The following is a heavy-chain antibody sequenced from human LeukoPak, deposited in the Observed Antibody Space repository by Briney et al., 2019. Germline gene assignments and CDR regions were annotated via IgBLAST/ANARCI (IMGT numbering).Heavy chain of an antibody. J-gene: IGHJ5*02. V-gene: IGHV1-69*06. CDR1: GGTFGRNA. D-gene: IGHD6-19*01. Sequence: ASVKVSCKASGGTFGRNAISWVRQVPRQGLEWMGGIIPLFGTSNYAQKFQGRLTITADKSTSTVYMELSNLRSEDTAVYYCARGKAVAGRPQTWFDPWGQGTLVTVSS. CDR2: IIPLFGTS. CDR3: ARGKAVAGRPQTWFDP.